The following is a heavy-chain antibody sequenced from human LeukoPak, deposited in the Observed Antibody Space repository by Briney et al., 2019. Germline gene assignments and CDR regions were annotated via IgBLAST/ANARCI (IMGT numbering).Heavy chain of an antibody. V-gene: IGHV3-21*01. CDR2: ISPTNIYI. J-gene: IGHJ3*01. CDR3: ARDLLYGAARGSFDL. Sequence: PGGSLRLSCEASGFTFGRYTMNWVRQAPGKGLEWVSSISPTNIYIYYGDSVRGRFTISRDTAKNALYLEMNSLRAEDTAVFYCARDLLYGAARGSFDLWGQGTMVTVSS. D-gene: IGHD3-10*01. CDR1: GFTFGRYT.